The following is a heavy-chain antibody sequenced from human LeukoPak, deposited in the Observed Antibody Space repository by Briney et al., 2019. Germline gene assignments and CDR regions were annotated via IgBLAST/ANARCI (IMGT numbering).Heavy chain of an antibody. J-gene: IGHJ3*01. D-gene: IGHD3-3*02. CDR1: EFTFDDYA. CDR3: ARDCRLATYTFDL. CDR2: ISWNSGSI. Sequence: GGSLRLSCAASEFTFDDYAMHWVRQAPGKGLEWVSGISWNSGSIGYADSVKGRFTISRDNAKNSLYLQMNSLRAEDTAVYYCARDCRLATYTFDLWGQGSMVTVSS. V-gene: IGHV3-9*01.